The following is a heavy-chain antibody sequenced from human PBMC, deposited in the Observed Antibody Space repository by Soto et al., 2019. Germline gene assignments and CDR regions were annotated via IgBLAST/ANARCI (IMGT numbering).Heavy chain of an antibody. CDR3: ARLEGLATISYYFDY. CDR2: IYYRGNT. J-gene: IGHJ4*02. Sequence: QLQLQESGPGLVKPSETLSLTCSVSGDSINSENYYWGWIRQPPGKGLEWIGSIYYRGNTYYNPSLKTRVTISLDKSKSQFSLKLNSVPAADSAVYFCARLEGLATISYYFDYWGQGTLVTVSS. D-gene: IGHD3-9*01. CDR1: GDSINSENYY. V-gene: IGHV4-39*01.